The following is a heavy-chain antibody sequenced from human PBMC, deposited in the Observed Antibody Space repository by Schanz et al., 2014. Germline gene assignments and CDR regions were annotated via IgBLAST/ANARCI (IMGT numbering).Heavy chain of an antibody. D-gene: IGHD3-10*01. Sequence: QVQVVQSGAEVKKPGASVKVSCKASGYTLSAYSLHWVRQAPGQGLEWMGWISAYTNNTNYAQKVQGRVTMTTDTSTGTAYMELSSLTSEDTAVHYCARGRGFYDYWGQGTLVTVSS. CDR2: ISAYTNNT. CDR1: GYTLSAYS. V-gene: IGHV1-18*01. J-gene: IGHJ4*02. CDR3: ARGRGFYDY.